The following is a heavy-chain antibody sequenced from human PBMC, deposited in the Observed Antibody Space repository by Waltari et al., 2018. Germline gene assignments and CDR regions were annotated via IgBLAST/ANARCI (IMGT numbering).Heavy chain of an antibody. Sequence: EVQLVESGGGLVQPGRSLRLSCAASGFTFDDSAIHWVRPAPGQGRAWVSGISWNSGSIGYADSVKGRFTISRDNAKNSLYLQMNSLRAEDTALYYCAKAAEIFGVVLLDAFDIWGQGTMVTVSS. J-gene: IGHJ3*02. D-gene: IGHD3-3*01. CDR3: AKAAEIFGVVLLDAFDI. CDR1: GFTFDDSA. CDR2: ISWNSGSI. V-gene: IGHV3-9*01.